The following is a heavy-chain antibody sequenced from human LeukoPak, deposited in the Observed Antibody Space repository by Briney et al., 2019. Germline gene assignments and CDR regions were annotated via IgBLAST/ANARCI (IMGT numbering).Heavy chain of an antibody. V-gene: IGHV3-23*01. CDR2: ITGSGGST. Sequence: GGSLRLSCAASGFTFSSYAMSWVRLAPGKGLERVSTITGSGGSTSCADYVKGRFTISRDNSKNTLYLQMNSLRAEDTAVYYCAKRGSGWSFEYWGQGTLVTVSS. D-gene: IGHD6-19*01. CDR3: AKRGSGWSFEY. J-gene: IGHJ4*02. CDR1: GFTFSSYA.